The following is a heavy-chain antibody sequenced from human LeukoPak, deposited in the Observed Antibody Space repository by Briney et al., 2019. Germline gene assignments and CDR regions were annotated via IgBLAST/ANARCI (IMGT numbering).Heavy chain of an antibody. D-gene: IGHD6-25*01. CDR1: GDTFTDYY. Sequence: ASVKVSCKASGDTFTDYYMHWVRQAPGQGLEWMGWINPNSGGTNYAQKFQGKVTMTRDTSISTAYMELSRLRSEDTAVYYCARDPARLYYYYYYMDVWGKGTTVTVSS. J-gene: IGHJ6*03. V-gene: IGHV1-2*02. CDR3: ARDPARLYYYYYYMDV. CDR2: INPNSGGT.